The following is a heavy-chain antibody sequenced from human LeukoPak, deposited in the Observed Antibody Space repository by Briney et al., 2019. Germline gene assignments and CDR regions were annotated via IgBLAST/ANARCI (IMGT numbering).Heavy chain of an antibody. CDR3: ARDATYSSGWYIDP. D-gene: IGHD6-19*01. J-gene: IGHJ5*02. V-gene: IGHV1-2*02. Sequence: ASVKVSCKASGYTFTGYYMHWGRQAPGQGLGWMGWINPNSGGTNYAQKFQGGVTMTRDTSISTAYMELSRLRSDDTAVYYCARDATYSSGWYIDPWGQGTLVTVSS. CDR2: INPNSGGT. CDR1: GYTFTGYY.